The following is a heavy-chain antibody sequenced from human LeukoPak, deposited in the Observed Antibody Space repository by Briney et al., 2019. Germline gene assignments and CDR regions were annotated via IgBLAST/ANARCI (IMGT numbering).Heavy chain of an antibody. Sequence: ASVKVSCKASGYTFTSYYMHWVRQAPGQGLEWMGIINPSGGSTSYAQKFQGRVTMTRDTSTSTVYMELSSLRSEDTAVYCCARAPQSYYDFWSGYYRCWFDPWGQGTLVTVSS. CDR1: GYTFTSYY. D-gene: IGHD3-3*01. V-gene: IGHV1-46*01. J-gene: IGHJ5*02. CDR3: ARAPQSYYDFWSGYYRCWFDP. CDR2: INPSGGST.